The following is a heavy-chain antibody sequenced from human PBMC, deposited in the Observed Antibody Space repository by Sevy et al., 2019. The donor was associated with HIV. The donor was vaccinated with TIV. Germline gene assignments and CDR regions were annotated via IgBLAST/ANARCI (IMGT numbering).Heavy chain of an antibody. D-gene: IGHD3-22*01. CDR1: GFTFDDYA. Sequence: GGSLRLSCAASGFTFDDYAMHWVRQAPGKGLEWVSGISWNSGSIGYADSVKGRFTNSRDNAKNSLYLQMNSLRAEDTALYYCAKSTPNYYDSSGYYYTYFDYWGQGTLVTVSS. J-gene: IGHJ4*02. CDR3: AKSTPNYYDSSGYYYTYFDY. CDR2: ISWNSGSI. V-gene: IGHV3-9*01.